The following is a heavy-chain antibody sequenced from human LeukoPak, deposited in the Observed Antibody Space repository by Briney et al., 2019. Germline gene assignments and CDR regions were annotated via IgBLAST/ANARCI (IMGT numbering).Heavy chain of an antibody. CDR1: GFTFSNYV. Sequence: GGSLRLXCAASGFTFSNYVINWVRQAPGKGLEWVSSISSGSTYIYYADLVKGRFTISRDNANSSLYLQMSSLRDEDTAVYYCARGSSSGLKSYYFDYWGQGTLVTVSS. CDR3: ARGSSSGLKSYYFDY. V-gene: IGHV3-21*01. CDR2: ISSGSTYI. D-gene: IGHD6-13*01. J-gene: IGHJ4*02.